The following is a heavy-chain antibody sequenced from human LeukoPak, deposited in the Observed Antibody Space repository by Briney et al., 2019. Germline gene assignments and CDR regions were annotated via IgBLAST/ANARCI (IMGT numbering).Heavy chain of an antibody. V-gene: IGHV3-13*01. CDR2: IGTAGDT. CDR1: GFTFSSYG. D-gene: IGHD3-10*01. CDR3: AREATRFGELREPLDYYGMDV. J-gene: IGHJ6*02. Sequence: PGGSLRLSCAASGFTFSSYGMHWVRQATGKGLEWVSAIGTAGDTYYPGSVKGRFTISRENAKNSLYLQMNSLRAGDTAVYYCAREATRFGELREPLDYYGMDVWGQGTTVTVSS.